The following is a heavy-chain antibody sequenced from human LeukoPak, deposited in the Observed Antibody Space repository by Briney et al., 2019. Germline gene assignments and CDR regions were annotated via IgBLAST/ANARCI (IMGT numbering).Heavy chain of an antibody. CDR3: ARDRYYYDSRGPYYYYYGMDV. CDR1: GFTFSSYE. D-gene: IGHD3-22*01. J-gene: IGHJ6*02. Sequence: GGSLRLSCAASGFTFSSYEMNWVRQAPGKGLEWVSYISSSGSTIYYADSVKGRFTISRDNAKNSLYLQMNSLRAEDTAVYYCARDRYYYDSRGPYYYYYGMDVWGQGTTVTVSS. V-gene: IGHV3-48*03. CDR2: ISSSGSTI.